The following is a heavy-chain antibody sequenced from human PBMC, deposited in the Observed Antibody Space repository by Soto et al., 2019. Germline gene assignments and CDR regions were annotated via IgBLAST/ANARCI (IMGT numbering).Heavy chain of an antibody. J-gene: IGHJ4*02. CDR1: GFSLSTGGVG. V-gene: IGHV2-5*02. CDR2: IYWDDVK. CDR3: ARKGSGDYALYY. D-gene: IGHD4-17*01. Sequence: SGPTLVNPTQTLTLTCTLSGFSLSTGGVGVGWIRQSPGKALEWLAVIYWDDVKHYSPSLERRLTITKDTSESEVVLTMTNMDPVDTATYYCARKGSGDYALYYWGQGSLVTVPQ.